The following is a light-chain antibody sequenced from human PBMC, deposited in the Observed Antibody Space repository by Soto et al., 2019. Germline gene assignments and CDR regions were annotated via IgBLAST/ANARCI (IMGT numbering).Light chain of an antibody. CDR1: QSISSY. Sequence: DIQMTQSPSSLSASVGDRVTITCRASQSISSYLHWYQQKPGKAPNLLIYLTSNLQSGVPSRFSGSGSGTVFTLTIASLQPEDFATYYCQHSLDTPRTFGPGTKVEMK. V-gene: IGKV1-39*01. J-gene: IGKJ1*01. CDR2: LTS. CDR3: QHSLDTPRT.